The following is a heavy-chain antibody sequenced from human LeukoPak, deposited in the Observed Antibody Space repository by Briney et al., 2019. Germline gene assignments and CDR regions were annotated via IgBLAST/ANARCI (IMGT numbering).Heavy chain of an antibody. CDR3: AKPSGWYVAFDI. CDR1: GFTFSSYA. J-gene: IGHJ3*02. CDR2: VSGSGGTT. D-gene: IGHD6-19*01. V-gene: IGHV3-23*01. Sequence: PGGSLRLSCAASGFTFSSYAMSWVRQAPGKGLEWVSGVSGSGGTTYYADSVKGRFTISRDNSKNTLYLQMNSLRAEDTAVYYCAKPSGWYVAFDIWGQGTMVTVSS.